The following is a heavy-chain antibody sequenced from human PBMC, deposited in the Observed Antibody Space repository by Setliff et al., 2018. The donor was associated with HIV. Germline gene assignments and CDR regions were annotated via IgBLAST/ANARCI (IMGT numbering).Heavy chain of an antibody. CDR2: IYNTETT. D-gene: IGHD2-2*01. V-gene: IGHV4-59*01. Sequence: SETLSLTCIVSGAPISSGTWSWIRQPPGKGLQWIGFIYNTETTNYNPSLKSRVTISLDTSKNQFSLKLTSLTAADTAVYYRARGGTSSNWFDPWGQGTLVTVSS. J-gene: IGHJ5*02. CDR3: ARGGTSSNWFDP. CDR1: GAPISSGT.